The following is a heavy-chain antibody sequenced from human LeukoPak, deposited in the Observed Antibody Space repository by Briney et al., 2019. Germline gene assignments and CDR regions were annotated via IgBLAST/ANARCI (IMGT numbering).Heavy chain of an antibody. Sequence: GGSLRLSCAASGFTFTDDAMTWVRQAPGKGLEWVSGISGSGANTFYADSVKGRFTISRDNSKNTLYLQMNSLRAEDTAMYYCARWRGYSSGWSGPFDDWGQGTLVTVSS. CDR2: ISGSGANT. V-gene: IGHV3-23*01. CDR1: GFTFTDDA. CDR3: ARWRGYSSGWSGPFDD. D-gene: IGHD6-13*01. J-gene: IGHJ4*02.